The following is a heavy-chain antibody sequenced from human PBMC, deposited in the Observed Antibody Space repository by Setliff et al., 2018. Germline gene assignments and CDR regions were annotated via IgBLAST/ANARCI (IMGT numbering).Heavy chain of an antibody. Sequence: GVSLRLSCAASGFSFTTYTMNWIRQAPGQGLEWVSSIDTSSTWIYYADSVKGRFTISRDNAENSLYLQMNSLRAEDTAVYYCARPETCHSTHCSPYDYWGQGTPVTVSS. CDR1: GFSFTTYT. CDR2: IDTSSTWI. CDR3: ARPETCHSTHCSPYDY. V-gene: IGHV3-21*01. D-gene: IGHD2-2*01. J-gene: IGHJ4*02.